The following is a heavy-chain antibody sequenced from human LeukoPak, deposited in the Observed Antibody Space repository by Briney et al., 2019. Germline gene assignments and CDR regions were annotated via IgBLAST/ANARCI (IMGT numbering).Heavy chain of an antibody. CDR3: ARVLIAVDAFDI. V-gene: IGHV4-39*01. CDR2: IYYSGST. CDR1: GGSISSSSYY. D-gene: IGHD6-19*01. J-gene: IGHJ3*02. Sequence: SETLSLTCTVSGGSISSSSYYWGWIRQPPGKGLEWFGSIYYSGSTYYNPSLKSRVTISVDTSKNQFSLKLSSVTAADTAVYYCARVLIAVDAFDIWGQGTMVTVSS.